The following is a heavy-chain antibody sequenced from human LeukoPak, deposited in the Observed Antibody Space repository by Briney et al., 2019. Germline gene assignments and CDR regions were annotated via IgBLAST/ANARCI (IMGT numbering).Heavy chain of an antibody. CDR2: IKQDGSAK. V-gene: IGHV3-7*04. CDR3: AGGSGWYIDY. CDR1: GFPFSAYW. Sequence: PGRSLSLSFVASGFPFSAYWMSWVRQAPGKGLEWVANIKQDGSAKNYVDSVKGRFTISRDNAQNSLYLQMNSLRAEDTAVYYCAGGSGWYIDYWGQGTLVTVSS. D-gene: IGHD6-19*01. J-gene: IGHJ4*02.